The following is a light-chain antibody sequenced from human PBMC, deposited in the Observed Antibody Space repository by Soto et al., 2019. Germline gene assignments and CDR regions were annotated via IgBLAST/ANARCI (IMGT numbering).Light chain of an antibody. CDR2: KAS. V-gene: IGKV1-5*03. Sequence: DIQMTQSPSTLSGSVGDRVTITCRASQTISSWLAWYQQKPGKAPKLLIYKASTFKSGVPSRFSGSGSGTEFTLTISSLQPDDFPTYYGQHYYSYSEAFGQGTNVELK. J-gene: IGKJ1*01. CDR1: QTISSW. CDR3: QHYYSYSEA.